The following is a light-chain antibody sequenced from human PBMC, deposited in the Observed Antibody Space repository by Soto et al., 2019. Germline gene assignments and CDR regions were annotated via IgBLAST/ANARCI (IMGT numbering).Light chain of an antibody. CDR3: HQFGSSPPAFT. V-gene: IGKV3-20*01. J-gene: IGKJ2*01. CDR1: QSVSTRY. Sequence: ESMLTQSPGTLSLSPGERATLSCRASQSVSTRYLAWYQQKPGQAPRLLIYGASIRATGIPDRFSGSRSGTDFTLTISRLEPEDFSVYYCHQFGSSPPAFTFGQGTKLEI. CDR2: GAS.